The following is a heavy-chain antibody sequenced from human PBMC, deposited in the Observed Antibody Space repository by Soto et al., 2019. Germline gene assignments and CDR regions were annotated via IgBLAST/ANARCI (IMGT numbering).Heavy chain of an antibody. Sequence: QVPLVESGGGVVQPGRSLRLSCAASGFIFSSYPMHWVRQAPGKGLEWVAVISDDGSTKYYADSVKGRFTISRDNSKNTLYLQMNSLSAEDTAVYYCTRADVTVTLSVFDPWGQGTLVTVSS. D-gene: IGHD4-17*01. V-gene: IGHV3-30*04. CDR1: GFIFSSYP. CDR3: TRADVTVTLSVFDP. CDR2: ISDDGSTK. J-gene: IGHJ5*02.